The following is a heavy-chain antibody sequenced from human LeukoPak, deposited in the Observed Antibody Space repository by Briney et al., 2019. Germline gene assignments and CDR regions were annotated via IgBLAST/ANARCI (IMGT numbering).Heavy chain of an antibody. CDR2: ISGSGGST. D-gene: IGHD1-7*01. V-gene: IGHV3-23*01. CDR3: AKGSVAWANWNYYFDY. CDR1: GFTFSSYA. J-gene: IGHJ4*02. Sequence: GGSPRLSCAASGFTFSSYAMSWVRQAPGKGLEWVSAISGSGGSTYYADSVKGRFTISRDNSKNTLYLQMNSPRAEDTAVYYCAKGSVAWANWNYYFDYWGQGTLVTVSS.